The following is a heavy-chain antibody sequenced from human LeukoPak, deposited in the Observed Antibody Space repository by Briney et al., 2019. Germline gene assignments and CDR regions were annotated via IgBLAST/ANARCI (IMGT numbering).Heavy chain of an antibody. CDR2: IRYDGSNK. CDR1: GFTFSSYG. V-gene: IGHV3-30*02. J-gene: IGHJ5*02. Sequence: GGSLRLSCAASGFTFSSYGMHWVRRAPGKGREWVAFIRYDGSNKYYADSVKGRFTISRDNSKNTLYLQMNSLRAEDTALYYCAKGSAYGNQGWFDPWGQGTLVTVSS. D-gene: IGHD4-11*01. CDR3: AKGSAYGNQGWFDP.